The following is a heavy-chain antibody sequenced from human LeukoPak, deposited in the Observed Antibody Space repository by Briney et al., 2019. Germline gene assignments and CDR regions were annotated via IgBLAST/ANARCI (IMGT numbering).Heavy chain of an antibody. D-gene: IGHD5-24*01. CDR2: ISAYNGNT. CDR1: GYTFTGYY. J-gene: IGHJ3*02. V-gene: IGHV1-18*04. Sequence: ASVKVSCKTSGYTFTGYYIHWVRQAPGQGLEWMGWISAYNGNTNYAQKLQGRVTMTRDMSTSTDYMELSSLRSEDTAVYYCARIRDGYNDAYDIWGQGTMVTVPS. CDR3: ARIRDGYNDAYDI.